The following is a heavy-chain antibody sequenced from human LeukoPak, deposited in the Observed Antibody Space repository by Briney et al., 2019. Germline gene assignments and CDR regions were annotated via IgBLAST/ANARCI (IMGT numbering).Heavy chain of an antibody. CDR3: ARDLDYGDYTSNESFDY. CDR1: GYTFTGYY. CDR2: NNPNSGGT. J-gene: IGHJ4*02. D-gene: IGHD4-17*01. Sequence: ASVKVSCKASGYTFTGYYMHWVRQAPGQGLEWMGWNNPNSGGTNYAQKFQGRVTMTRDTSISTAYMELRSLRSDDTAVYYCARDLDYGDYTSNESFDYWGQGTLVTVSS. V-gene: IGHV1-2*02.